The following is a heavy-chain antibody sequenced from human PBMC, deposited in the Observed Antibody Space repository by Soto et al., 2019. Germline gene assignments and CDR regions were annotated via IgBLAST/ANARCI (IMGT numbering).Heavy chain of an antibody. Sequence: QVQLQESGPGLVKPSQTLSLTCTVSGGSISSGGYYWSWIRQHPGKGLEWIGYIYYSGSTYYNPSLKSRVTRSVDTSKNQFSLKLSSVTAADTAVYYCARARYCTNGVCYGGGMDYWGQGTLVTVSS. D-gene: IGHD2-8*01. CDR1: GGSISSGGYY. CDR2: IYYSGST. CDR3: ARARYCTNGVCYGGGMDY. V-gene: IGHV4-31*03. J-gene: IGHJ4*02.